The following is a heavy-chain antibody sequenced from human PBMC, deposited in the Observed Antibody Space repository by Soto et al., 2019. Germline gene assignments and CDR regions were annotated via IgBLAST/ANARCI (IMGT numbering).Heavy chain of an antibody. V-gene: IGHV1-24*01. J-gene: IGHJ6*02. D-gene: IGHD6-13*01. CDR1: GYTLTELS. CDR3: ATDFAAAGKIYYYYGMDV. Sequence: ASVKVSCKVSGYTLTELSMHWVRQAPGKGLEWMGGFDPEDGETIYAQKFQGRVTMTEDTSTDTAYMELSSLRSEDTAVYYRATDFAAAGKIYYYYGMDVWGQGTTVTVSS. CDR2: FDPEDGET.